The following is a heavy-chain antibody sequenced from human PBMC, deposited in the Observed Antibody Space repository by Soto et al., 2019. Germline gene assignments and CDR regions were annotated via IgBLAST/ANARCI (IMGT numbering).Heavy chain of an antibody. V-gene: IGHV4-61*01. Sequence: SETLSLTCPVSGGSVSSGSYYWSWIRQPPGKGLEWIGYINYSGSTNYNPSLKSRVSISVDKSKNQFSLKLTSVTAADTAVYYCATVGYCISSSCYSDGVDDWGQGTLVTVAS. CDR3: ATVGYCISSSCYSDGVDD. D-gene: IGHD2-2*01. CDR2: INYSGST. CDR1: GGSVSSGSYY. J-gene: IGHJ4*02.